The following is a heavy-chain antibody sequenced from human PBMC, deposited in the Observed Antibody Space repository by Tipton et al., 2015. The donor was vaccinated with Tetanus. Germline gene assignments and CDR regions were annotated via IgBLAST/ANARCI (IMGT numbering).Heavy chain of an antibody. CDR2: IYYGGVT. J-gene: IGHJ4*02. D-gene: IGHD3-3*01. CDR3: ARANYDSFKKGPFDS. Sequence: TLSLTCTVSGGSISSYYWSWIRQPPGKGLEWLGDIYYGGVTQYNPSLESRVTISMDTSKNQVSLRLTSVTAADTAVYYCARANYDSFKKGPFDSWGQGSLVIVSS. CDR1: GGSISSYY. V-gene: IGHV4-59*01.